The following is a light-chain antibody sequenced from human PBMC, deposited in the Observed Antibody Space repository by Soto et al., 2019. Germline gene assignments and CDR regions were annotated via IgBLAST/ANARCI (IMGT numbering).Light chain of an antibody. Sequence: DIQLTQSPSSLSPSVGDRITLSCRASQSISRNLNWYQQMPGKAPSLLIYAARDLTSGVPGRFSGSGSGTEFNLTISSLQHEDLATYYYQQSHSTTYTFGQGTKLEI. CDR2: AAR. CDR1: QSISRN. J-gene: IGKJ2*01. CDR3: QQSHSTTYT. V-gene: IGKV1-39*01.